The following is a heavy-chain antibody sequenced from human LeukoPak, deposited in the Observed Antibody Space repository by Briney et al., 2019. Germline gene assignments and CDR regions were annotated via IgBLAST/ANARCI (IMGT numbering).Heavy chain of an antibody. V-gene: IGHV1-2*02. CDR1: GYTFTGYY. D-gene: IGHD3-9*01. CDR3: ATVYYDILTGYYTPNDY. Sequence: ASVKVSCKASGYTFTGYYMHWVRQAPGQGLEWMGWINPNSGGTNYAQKFQGRVTMTEDTSTDTAYMELSSLRSEDTAVYYCATVYYDILTGYYTPNDYWGQGTLVTVSS. J-gene: IGHJ4*02. CDR2: INPNSGGT.